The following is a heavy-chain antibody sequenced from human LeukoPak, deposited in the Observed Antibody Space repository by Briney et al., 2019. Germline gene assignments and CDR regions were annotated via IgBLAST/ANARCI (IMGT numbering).Heavy chain of an antibody. Sequence: GGSLRLSCVVSGFSVRNNYVSWVRQAPGKGLEWVSYISSSGSTIYYADSVKGRFTISRDNAKNSLYLQMNSLRAEDTAVYYCASKVRYFDWGQGTLVTVS. V-gene: IGHV3-11*04. J-gene: IGHJ4*02. CDR2: ISSSGSTI. CDR3: ASKVRYFD. D-gene: IGHD3-9*01. CDR1: GFSVRNNY.